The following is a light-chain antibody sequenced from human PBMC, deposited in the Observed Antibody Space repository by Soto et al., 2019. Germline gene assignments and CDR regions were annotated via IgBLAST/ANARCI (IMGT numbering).Light chain of an antibody. CDR2: EVS. J-gene: IGLJ1*01. CDR3: SSYTSSSTFYV. CDR1: SSDVGGYNY. V-gene: IGLV2-14*01. Sequence: QSVLTQPASVSGSPGQSITISCTGTSSDVGGYNYVSWYQQHPGKAPKLMIYEVSNRPSGVSNRFSGSKSGNTASLTISGLQAEDEAYYYCSSYTSSSTFYVFGTGTKGTVL.